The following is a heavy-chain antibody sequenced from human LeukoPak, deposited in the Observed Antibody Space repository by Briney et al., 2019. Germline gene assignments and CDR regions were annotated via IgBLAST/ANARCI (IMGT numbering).Heavy chain of an antibody. D-gene: IGHD3-22*01. Sequence: GGSLRLSCAASGFTFSSYAMSWVRQAPGKELEWVSAISGSGGSTYYADSVKGRFTISRDNSKNTLYLQMNSLRAEDTAVYYCASPKNYYDSSGYHYWGQGTLVTVSS. CDR3: ASPKNYYDSSGYHY. V-gene: IGHV3-23*01. J-gene: IGHJ4*02. CDR1: GFTFSSYA. CDR2: ISGSGGST.